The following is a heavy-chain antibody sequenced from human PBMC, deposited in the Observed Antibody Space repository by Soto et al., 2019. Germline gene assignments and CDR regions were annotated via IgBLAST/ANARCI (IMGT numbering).Heavy chain of an antibody. Sequence: QAGGSLRLSCAASGFTFSSYAMSWVRQAPGKGLEWVSAISGSGGSTYYADSVKGRFTISRDNSKNTLYLQMNSLRAEDTAVYYCAKESPEYSSGWYACVFDIWGQGTMVTV. CDR2: ISGSGGST. CDR1: GFTFSSYA. D-gene: IGHD6-19*01. CDR3: AKESPEYSSGWYACVFDI. V-gene: IGHV3-23*01. J-gene: IGHJ3*02.